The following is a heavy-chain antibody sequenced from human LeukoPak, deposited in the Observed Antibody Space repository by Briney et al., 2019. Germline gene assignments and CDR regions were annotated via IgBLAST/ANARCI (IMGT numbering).Heavy chain of an antibody. V-gene: IGHV1-18*01. J-gene: IGHJ4*02. Sequence: VASVKVSCKGSGYNFNTYDISWGRQAPGQGLEWMGWITAKNGNTNYAERLQDRVTMTTDTSTSTAYMELRSLRCDDTAVYYCARFWSGYLPDYWGQGTLVTVSS. D-gene: IGHD3-3*01. CDR3: ARFWSGYLPDY. CDR1: GYNFNTYD. CDR2: ITAKNGNT.